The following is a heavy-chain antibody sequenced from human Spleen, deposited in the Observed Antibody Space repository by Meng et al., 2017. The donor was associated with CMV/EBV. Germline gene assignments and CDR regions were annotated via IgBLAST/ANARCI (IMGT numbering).Heavy chain of an antibody. CDR3: ARDFPITHCTSTSCSGGGDAFDV. V-gene: IGHV4-61*01. CDR2: IYYSGST. Sequence: SETLSLTCTVSGGSVSSGSYYWSWIRQPPGKGLEWIGYIYYSGSTNYNPSLKSRVTMSLDTSKNQFSLRLTSVTAADTAVYYCARDFPITHCTSTSCSGGGDAFDVWGQGTMVTVSS. D-gene: IGHD2-2*01. J-gene: IGHJ3*01. CDR1: GGSVSSGSYY.